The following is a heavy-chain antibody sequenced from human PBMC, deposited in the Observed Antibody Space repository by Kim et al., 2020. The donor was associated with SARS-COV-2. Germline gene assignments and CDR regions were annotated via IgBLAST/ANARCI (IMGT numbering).Heavy chain of an antibody. V-gene: IGHV3-9*01. CDR1: GFTFDDYA. D-gene: IGHD6-13*01. J-gene: IGHJ6*02. CDR2: ISWNSGSI. Sequence: GGSLRLSCAASGFTFDDYAMHWVRQAPGKGLEWVSGISWNSGSIGYADSVKGRFTISRDNAKNSLYLQMNSLRAEDTALYYCAKEKYSSSWYDGLGRYYYGMDVWGQGTTVTVSS. CDR3: AKEKYSSSWYDGLGRYYYGMDV.